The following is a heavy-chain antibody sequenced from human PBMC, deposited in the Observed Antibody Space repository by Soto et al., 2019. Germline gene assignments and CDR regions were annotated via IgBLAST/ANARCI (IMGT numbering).Heavy chain of an antibody. CDR1: GFTFSYYP. D-gene: IGHD3-10*01. CDR3: AREGVHNYTEYYFDY. J-gene: IGHJ4*02. CDR2: ISGVRDYI. Sequence: GGSLRLSCAASGFTFSYYPLHWVRRAPGKGLEWISSISGVRDYIRYADSVKGRFAISRDNAKTSLYLQMNSLTAEDTAVYYCAREGVHNYTEYYFDYWGQGTLVTVSS. V-gene: IGHV3-21*06.